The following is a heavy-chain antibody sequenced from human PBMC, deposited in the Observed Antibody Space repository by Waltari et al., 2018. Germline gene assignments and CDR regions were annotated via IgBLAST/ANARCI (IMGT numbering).Heavy chain of an antibody. D-gene: IGHD5-12*01. CDR3: ARKMANPWYYDL. V-gene: IGHV1-2*02. CDR1: GYPFPSSVRYY. Sequence: QVQLMQSEAEVRKPGASVKVSCKASGYPFPSSVRYYMHWMRQAPGQGLEWMGWINPYSGGTKYAPKFQGRVTLTRDTSISTGYMELTGLRSDDTAVYYCARKMANPWYYDLWGRGTLVTVSS. CDR2: INPYSGGT. J-gene: IGHJ2*01.